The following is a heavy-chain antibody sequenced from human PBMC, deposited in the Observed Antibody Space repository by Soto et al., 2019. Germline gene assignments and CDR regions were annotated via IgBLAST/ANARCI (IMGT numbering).Heavy chain of an antibody. CDR3: VRSAMAGEYSYYGMDV. CDR2: ISVYNGNT. J-gene: IGHJ6*04. V-gene: IGHV1-18*01. Sequence: ASVKVSCKTSGYTFSSYGISWVRQAPGQGLEWMGWISVYNGNTNYAQKFQGRVTLTTDTSTSTAYMELTSLRFDDTAVYYCVRSAMAGEYSYYGMDVWGKGTTVTVSS. D-gene: IGHD6-19*01. CDR1: GYTFSSYG.